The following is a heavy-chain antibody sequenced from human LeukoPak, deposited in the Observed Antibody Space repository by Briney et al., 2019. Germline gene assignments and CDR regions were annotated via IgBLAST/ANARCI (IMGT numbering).Heavy chain of an antibody. J-gene: IGHJ5*02. D-gene: IGHD3-10*01. CDR3: ATAHYYGSGINWFDP. CDR2: FDPEDGET. CDR1: GYTLTELS. Sequence: ASVKVSCKVSGYTLTELSMHWVRQAPGKGLEWMGGFDPEDGETIYAQKFQGRVTMTEDTSTDTAYMELSSLRSEDTAVYYCATAHYYGSGINWFDPWGQGTLVTVSS. V-gene: IGHV1-24*01.